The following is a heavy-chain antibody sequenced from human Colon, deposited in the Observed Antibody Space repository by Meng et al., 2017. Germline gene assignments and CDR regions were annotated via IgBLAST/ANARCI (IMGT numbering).Heavy chain of an antibody. Sequence: QVPLRQWGAGLLQPSETLSLTRAVYGGSFSDYYLTWIRQPPGKGLEWVGEIHPSGSTYYSPSLQSRVTITLDTSKNQFSLTLSSMTAADTAVYYCARGVDWAKSGNFWGQGTLVTVSS. CDR2: IHPSGST. D-gene: IGHD3-9*01. CDR3: ARGVDWAKSGNF. V-gene: IGHV4-34*01. CDR1: GGSFSDYY. J-gene: IGHJ4*02.